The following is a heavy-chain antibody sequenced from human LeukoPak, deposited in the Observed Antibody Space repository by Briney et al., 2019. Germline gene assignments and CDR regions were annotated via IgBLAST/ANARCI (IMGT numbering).Heavy chain of an antibody. CDR2: IIPIFGTA. CDR3: ARVSRGPLSQMDY. D-gene: IGHD3-16*01. CDR1: GYTFTSYG. J-gene: IGHJ4*02. Sequence: SVKVSCKASGYTFTSYGISWVRQAPGQGLEWMGGIIPIFGTANYAQKFQGRVTITTDESTSTAYMELSSLRSEDTAVYYCARVSRGPLSQMDYWGQGTLVTVSS. V-gene: IGHV1-69*05.